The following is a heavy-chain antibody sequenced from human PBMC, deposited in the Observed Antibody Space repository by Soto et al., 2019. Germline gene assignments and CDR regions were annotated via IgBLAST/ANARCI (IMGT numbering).Heavy chain of an antibody. CDR2: INAGNGNT. Sequence: QVQLVQSGAEVKKPGASVKVSCKASGYTFTSYAMHWVRQAPGQRLEWMGWINAGNGNTKYSQKFQGRVTITRDTSASTAYMELSILRSEDTAVYYCARGGTITSYYFDYWGQGTLVTVSS. J-gene: IGHJ4*02. CDR1: GYTFTSYA. V-gene: IGHV1-3*01. D-gene: IGHD1-1*01. CDR3: ARGGTITSYYFDY.